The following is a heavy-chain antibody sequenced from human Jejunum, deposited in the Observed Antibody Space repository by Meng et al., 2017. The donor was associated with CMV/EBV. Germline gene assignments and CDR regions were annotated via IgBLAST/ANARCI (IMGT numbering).Heavy chain of an antibody. CDR1: GCTFSSYS. V-gene: IGHV3-21*01. CDR2: ISSDSNFI. J-gene: IGHJ4*02. Sequence: EVQLVESGGGLGKPGGSRRLSCAASGCTFSSYSMNWVRQAPGEGLEWVASISSDSNFIYYADSVKGRFTISRDNAKNSLYLQMNSLRAEDTAVYSCARSPPISRWDYWGQGTLVTVSS. D-gene: IGHD6-13*01. CDR3: ARSPPISRWDY.